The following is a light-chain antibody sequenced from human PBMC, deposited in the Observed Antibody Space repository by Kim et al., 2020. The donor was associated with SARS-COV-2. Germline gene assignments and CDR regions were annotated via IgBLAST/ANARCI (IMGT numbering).Light chain of an antibody. Sequence: SPGEGATLSCRASQSVGNNLAWYQQKTGQAPSLLIYGASTRATGIPARFSVSGSGTEFTLTISSLQSEDFAVYYCQQYDNWPPLTFGGGTKVDIK. CDR2: GAS. CDR3: QQYDNWPPLT. J-gene: IGKJ4*01. CDR1: QSVGNN. V-gene: IGKV3-15*01.